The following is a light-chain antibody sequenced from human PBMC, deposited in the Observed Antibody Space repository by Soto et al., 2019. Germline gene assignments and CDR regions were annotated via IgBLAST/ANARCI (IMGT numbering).Light chain of an antibody. J-gene: IGKJ1*01. CDR3: QQYGSSGT. Sequence: TKSPSTLSLSPGESATLSCRASQSVSSSYLAWYQQKPGQAPRLRIYGASNRATGIPDRFSGSGSGTDFTLTISRMEPEDFAVYYCQQYGSSGTFGQGTKVDI. V-gene: IGKV3-20*01. CDR1: QSVSSSY. CDR2: GAS.